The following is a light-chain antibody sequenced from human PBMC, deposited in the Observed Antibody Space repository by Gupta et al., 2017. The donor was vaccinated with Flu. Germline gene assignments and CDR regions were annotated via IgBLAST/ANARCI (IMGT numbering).Light chain of an antibody. CDR1: SSNIGKNY. CDR3: GAWDSSLSAFYV. CDR2: DNN. Sequence: VTISCSGSSSNIGKNYVSWYQQRPGTAPKLLIYDNNKRPSGIPDRFAGSKSGTSATLGITGLQTGDEADDYCGAWDSSLSAFYVFGTGTKVTVL. J-gene: IGLJ1*01. V-gene: IGLV1-51*01.